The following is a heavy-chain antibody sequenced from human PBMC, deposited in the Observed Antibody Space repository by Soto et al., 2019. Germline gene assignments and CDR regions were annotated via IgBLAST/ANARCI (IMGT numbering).Heavy chain of an antibody. D-gene: IGHD6-13*01. V-gene: IGHV4-59*02. Sequence: SETLSLTCTVTGDSVNSYYWSWMRQPPGKGLECMGYVYYSGSTNYNPSLKSRVTISVDTSKNQISLRLKSVTAAETAVYYCARPETSGIHYFDYSGQGSLVTVS. J-gene: IGHJ4*02. CDR1: GDSVNSYY. CDR3: ARPETSGIHYFDY. CDR2: VYYSGST.